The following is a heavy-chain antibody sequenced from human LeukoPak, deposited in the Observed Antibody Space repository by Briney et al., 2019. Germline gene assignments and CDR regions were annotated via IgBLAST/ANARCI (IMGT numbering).Heavy chain of an antibody. J-gene: IGHJ6*03. V-gene: IGHV3-53*01. Sequence: GGSLRLSCTASGFTVSSNYMSWVRQAPGKGLEWVSVIYSGGSTYYADSVKGRFTISRDNSKNTLYLQMNSLRAEDTAVYYCARVDWNYVNSKYYYYMDVWGKGTTVTVSS. CDR1: GFTVSSNY. D-gene: IGHD1-7*01. CDR3: ARVDWNYVNSKYYYYMDV. CDR2: IYSGGST.